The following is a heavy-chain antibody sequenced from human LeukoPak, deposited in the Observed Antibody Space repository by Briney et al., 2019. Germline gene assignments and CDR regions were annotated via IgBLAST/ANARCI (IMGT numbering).Heavy chain of an antibody. D-gene: IGHD5-18*01. V-gene: IGHV1-46*01. J-gene: IGHJ5*02. CDR1: GYTFTGYA. Sequence: ASVKVSCKASGYTFTGYAMNWVRQAPGQGLEWMGLINPSGGRTNYAQKFQGRVTMTRDMSTSTVYMELSSLRSEDTAMYYCTRALPHRRLMDTTMEQHWFDPWGQGTLVTVSS. CDR2: INPSGGRT. CDR3: TRALPHRRLMDTTMEQHWFDP.